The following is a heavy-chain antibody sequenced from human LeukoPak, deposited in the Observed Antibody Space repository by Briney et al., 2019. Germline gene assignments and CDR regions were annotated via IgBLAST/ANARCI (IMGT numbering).Heavy chain of an antibody. J-gene: IGHJ4*02. CDR2: IRYDGSNK. CDR3: AKDVHVGYYYDSSGYPDY. Sequence: GGSLRLSCAASGFTFSNAWMSWVRQAPGKGLEWVAFIRYDGSNKYYADSVKGRFTISRDNSKNTLYLQMNSLRAEDTAVYYCAKDVHVGYYYDSSGYPDYWGQGTLVTVSS. V-gene: IGHV3-30*02. D-gene: IGHD3-22*01. CDR1: GFTFSNAW.